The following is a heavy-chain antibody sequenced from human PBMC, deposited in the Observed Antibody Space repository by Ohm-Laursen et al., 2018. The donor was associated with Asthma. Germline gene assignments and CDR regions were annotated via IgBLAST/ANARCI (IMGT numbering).Heavy chain of an antibody. Sequence: SLRLSCSASGLTFSSYSMSWVRQAPGKGLEWISYMSSATNIIYYADSVRGRFTTSRDNARNSVYLQMNSLRAEDTAVYYCARVGQLWALPYYFDYWGQGTLVTVSS. J-gene: IGHJ4*02. V-gene: IGHV3-21*05. D-gene: IGHD5-18*01. CDR2: MSSATNII. CDR3: ARVGQLWALPYYFDY. CDR1: GLTFSSYS.